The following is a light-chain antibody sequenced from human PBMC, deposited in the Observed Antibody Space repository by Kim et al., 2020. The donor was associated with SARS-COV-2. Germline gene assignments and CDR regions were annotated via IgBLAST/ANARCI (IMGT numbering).Light chain of an antibody. Sequence: SVSPGQTASITCSGDKLGDKYACWYQQKPGQSPVLVIYQDSKRPSGIPERFSGSNSGNTATLTISGTQAMDEADYYCQAWDSSTWVLGGGTQRTVL. V-gene: IGLV3-1*01. J-gene: IGLJ3*02. CDR3: QAWDSSTWV. CDR2: QDS. CDR1: KLGDKY.